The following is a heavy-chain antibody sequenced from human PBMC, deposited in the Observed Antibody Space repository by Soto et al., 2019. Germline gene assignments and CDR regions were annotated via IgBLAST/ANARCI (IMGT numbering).Heavy chain of an antibody. V-gene: IGHV3-30-3*01. CDR2: SSNDGNRQ. CDR3: ARDIYSYGSVGTPDI. J-gene: IGHJ3*02. D-gene: IGHD5-18*01. Sequence: ASSNDGNRQLYADSVKDRFTISRDNSRNTLDLQMNNLRTEDTGVYFCARDIYSYGSVGTPDIWGQGTMVTVSS.